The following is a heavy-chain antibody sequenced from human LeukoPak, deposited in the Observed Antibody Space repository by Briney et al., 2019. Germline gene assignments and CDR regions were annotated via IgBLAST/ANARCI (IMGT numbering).Heavy chain of an antibody. J-gene: IGHJ5*02. V-gene: IGHV3-30*07. CDR3: ARDWYYDYVWGSYRPTNWFDP. CDR1: GFTFTNYT. CDR2: ISYDGSDM. D-gene: IGHD3-16*02. Sequence: GGSLRLSCAASGFTFTNYTLHWVRQAPGKGLEWVAVISYDGSDMYYADSVKGRFTISRDNSKSTLYLQMNSLRAEDTAVYYCARDWYYDYVWGSYRPTNWFDPWGQGTLVTVSS.